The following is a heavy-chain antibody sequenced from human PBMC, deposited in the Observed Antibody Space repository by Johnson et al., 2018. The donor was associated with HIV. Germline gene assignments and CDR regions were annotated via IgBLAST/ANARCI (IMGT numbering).Heavy chain of an antibody. V-gene: IGHV3-13*01. CDR3: AIPDSSAWDSSGYYHGEAFDI. Sequence: VLLVESGGGLVQPGGSLRLSCAASGFTFSSYDLHWVRQATGKGLAWFSAIGTAGDTYSPGSLKGRLTISIENAKNSLYLQMNSLRAGDTAVYYCAIPDSSAWDSSGYYHGEAFDIWGQGTMVTVSS. D-gene: IGHD3-22*01. J-gene: IGHJ3*02. CDR2: IGTAGDT. CDR1: GFTFSSYD.